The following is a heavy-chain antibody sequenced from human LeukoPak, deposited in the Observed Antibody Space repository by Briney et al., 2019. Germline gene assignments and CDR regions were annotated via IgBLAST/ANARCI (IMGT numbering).Heavy chain of an antibody. CDR2: ISYDGSNK. V-gene: IGHV3-30-3*01. CDR3: AAFAYCGGDCYPSFDY. D-gene: IGHD2-21*02. Sequence: GGSLRLSCAASGFTFSSCAMHWVRQAPGKGLEWVAVISYDGSNKYYADSVKGRFTISRDNAKNSLYLQMNSLRAEDTALDYCAAFAYCGGDCYPSFDYWGQGTLVTVSS. J-gene: IGHJ4*02. CDR1: GFTFSSCA.